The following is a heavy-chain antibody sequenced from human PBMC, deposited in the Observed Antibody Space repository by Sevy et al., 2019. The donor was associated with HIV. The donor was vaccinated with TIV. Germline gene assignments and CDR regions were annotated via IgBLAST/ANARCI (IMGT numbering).Heavy chain of an antibody. V-gene: IGHV4-39*01. J-gene: IGHJ5*02. CDR3: ARHAHITMIVT. D-gene: IGHD3-22*01. Sequence: SETLSLTCTVSGGSISSSSYYWGWIRQPPGKGLEWIGSTFYSGSTYYNPSLKSQETISVDTSKNQLSLKLSSVTAAETAVYYCARHAHITMIVTWGQGTLVTVSS. CDR1: GGSISSSSYY. CDR2: TFYSGST.